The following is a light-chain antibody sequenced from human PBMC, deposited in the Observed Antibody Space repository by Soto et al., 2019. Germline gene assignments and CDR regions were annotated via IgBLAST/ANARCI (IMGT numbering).Light chain of an antibody. CDR2: GAS. CDR3: QQYGSSPQT. CDR1: QSVSSSY. Sequence: EIVLTQSPGTLSLSPGERATLSCRASQSVSSSYLAWYQQKPGQAPRLLIYGASSRATGIPDRFSGSGSGTDCTLTISRLEPEDFAVYYCQQYGSSPQTFGQGTTVDIK. V-gene: IGKV3-20*01. J-gene: IGKJ1*01.